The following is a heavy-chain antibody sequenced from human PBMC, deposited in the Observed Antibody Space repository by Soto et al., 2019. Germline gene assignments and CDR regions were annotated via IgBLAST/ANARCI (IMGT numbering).Heavy chain of an antibody. V-gene: IGHV4-59*01. D-gene: IGHD2-8*02. J-gene: IGHJ4*02. CDR1: GGSISSYY. Sequence: QVQLQESGPGLVKPSETLSLTCTVSGGSISSYYWSWIRQPPGKGLEWIGYIYYSAITDYNPSLKSRVTISVDTSKSQFSLKLSSVTAADTAVYYCASGGGVYYFDYWGQGTLVTVSS. CDR2: IYYSAIT. CDR3: ASGGGVYYFDY.